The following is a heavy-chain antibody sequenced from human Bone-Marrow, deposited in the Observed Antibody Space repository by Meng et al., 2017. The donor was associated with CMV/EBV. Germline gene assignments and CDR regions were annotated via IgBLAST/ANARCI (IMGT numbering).Heavy chain of an antibody. J-gene: IGHJ4*02. D-gene: IGHD6-6*01. CDR3: ARSTRLGRLAY. CDR1: GFTFDTYT. CDR2: LTGSSSNI. Sequence: GESLKISCVGSGFTFDTYTMNWVRLAPGKGLEWLSSLTGSSSNIYYAESVRGRFTISRDNAKKSLYLQMNSLRAEDTAVYYCARSTRLGRLAYWGQETQVTVSS. V-gene: IGHV3-21*01.